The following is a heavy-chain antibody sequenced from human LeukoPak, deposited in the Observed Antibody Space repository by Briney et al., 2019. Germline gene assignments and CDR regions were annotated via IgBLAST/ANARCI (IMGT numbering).Heavy chain of an antibody. V-gene: IGHV1-18*01. CDR1: GYTFTSYG. CDR2: ISAYNGNT. J-gene: IGHJ6*02. Sequence: ASVKVSCKASGYTFTSYGISWVRQAPGQGLEWMGWISAYNGNTNYAQKLQGRVTMTTDTSTSTAYMELRSLRSDDTAVYYCARDGATVVSNYYYYGMDVWGQGTTVTVSS. CDR3: ARDGATVVSNYYYYGMDV. D-gene: IGHD4-23*01.